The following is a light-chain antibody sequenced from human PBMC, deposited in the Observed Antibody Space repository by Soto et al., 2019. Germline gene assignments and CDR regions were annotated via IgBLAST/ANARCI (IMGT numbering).Light chain of an antibody. CDR1: SSNIGAGYA. V-gene: IGLV1-40*01. Sequence: QTVVTQPPSVSGAPGQRVTISCTGSSSNIGAGYAVHWYQQFPGTAPKLLIYGNSNRPSGVPDRFSGSKSGTSASLAITGLQADDGADYYCQSYDSSLSAHVVFGGGTQLTVL. J-gene: IGLJ2*01. CDR2: GNS. CDR3: QSYDSSLSAHVV.